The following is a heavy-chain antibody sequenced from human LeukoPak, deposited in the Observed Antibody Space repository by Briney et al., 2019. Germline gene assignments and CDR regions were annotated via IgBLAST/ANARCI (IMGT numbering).Heavy chain of an antibody. CDR2: ISGSGGNT. CDR1: GFTFSSYA. CDR3: ANPPTVTKTRFDP. J-gene: IGHJ5*02. V-gene: IGHV3-23*01. D-gene: IGHD4-17*01. Sequence: GGSLRLSCAASGFTFSSYAMSWVRQAPGKGLEWVSDISGSGGNTYYADSVKGRFTISRDNSKNTLYLQMNSLRAEDAAVYYCANPPTVTKTRFDPWGQGTLVTVSS.